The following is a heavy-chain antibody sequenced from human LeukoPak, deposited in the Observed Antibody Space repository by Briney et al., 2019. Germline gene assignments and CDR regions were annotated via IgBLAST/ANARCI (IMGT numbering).Heavy chain of an antibody. D-gene: IGHD4-17*01. CDR2: ITTSSDR. CDR1: GFTFSSYA. CDR3: TRAPGDLWSWYDY. Sequence: GGSLRLSCAASGFTFSSYAMNWVRQAPGKGLEWVSSITTSSDRYYPDSLKGRFTVSRDNAENSLYLQIDSLRADDTAVYYCTRAPGDLWSWYDYWGQGTLVTVSS. J-gene: IGHJ4*02. V-gene: IGHV3-69-1*01.